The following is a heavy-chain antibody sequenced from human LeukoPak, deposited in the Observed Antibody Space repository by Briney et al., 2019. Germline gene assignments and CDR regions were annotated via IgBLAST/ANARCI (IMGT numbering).Heavy chain of an antibody. CDR3: ARDSERFGELLRPTLDY. Sequence: GRSLRLSCAASGFTFSSYAMHWVRQAPGKGLEWVAVISYDGSNKYYADSVKGRFTNSRDNSKNTLYLQMNSLRAEDTAVYYCARDSERFGELLRPTLDYWGQGTLVTVSS. CDR1: GFTFSSYA. CDR2: ISYDGSNK. V-gene: IGHV3-30-3*01. D-gene: IGHD3-10*01. J-gene: IGHJ4*02.